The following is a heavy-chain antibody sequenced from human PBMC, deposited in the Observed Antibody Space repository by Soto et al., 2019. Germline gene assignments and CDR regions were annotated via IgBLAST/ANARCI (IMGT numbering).Heavy chain of an antibody. CDR2: IRSKANSYAT. D-gene: IGHD1-26*01. V-gene: IGHV3-73*01. Sequence: GGSLRLSCAASGFTFSGSAMHWVRQASGKGLEWVGRIRSKANSYATAYAASVKGRFTISRDDSKNTAYLQMNSLKTEDTAVYYCTRQEGELLHSFYYYGMDVWGQGTTVTVSS. J-gene: IGHJ6*02. CDR3: TRQEGELLHSFYYYGMDV. CDR1: GFTFSGSA.